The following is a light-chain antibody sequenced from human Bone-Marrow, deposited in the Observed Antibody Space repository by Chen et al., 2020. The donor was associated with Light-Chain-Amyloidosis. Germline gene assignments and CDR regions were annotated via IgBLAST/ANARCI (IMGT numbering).Light chain of an antibody. J-gene: IGLJ3*02. CDR1: NIRSTS. CDR3: QVWDRSSDRPV. V-gene: IGLV3-21*02. Sequence: SYVLTQPSSVSVAPGQTATIACGGNNIRSTSVHWYQQTPGQAPLLVVYDDSDRPSGIPERFSCSNSGHPATLTISRVEAGDEADYYCQVWDRSSDRPVFGGGTKLTVL. CDR2: DDS.